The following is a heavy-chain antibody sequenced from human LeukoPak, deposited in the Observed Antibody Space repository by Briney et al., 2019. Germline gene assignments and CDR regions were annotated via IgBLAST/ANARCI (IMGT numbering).Heavy chain of an antibody. J-gene: IGHJ5*02. CDR3: AREAIVVVPAATTQGNWFDP. V-gene: IGHV4-30-4*07. CDR1: GGSISSGGYS. Sequence: SQTLSLTCAVSGGSISSGGYSWSWIRQPPGKGLEWIGYIYYSGSTYYNPSLKSRVTISVDTSKNQFSLKLSSVTAADTAVYYCAREAIVVVPAATTQGNWFDPWGQGTLVTVSS. D-gene: IGHD2-2*01. CDR2: IYYSGST.